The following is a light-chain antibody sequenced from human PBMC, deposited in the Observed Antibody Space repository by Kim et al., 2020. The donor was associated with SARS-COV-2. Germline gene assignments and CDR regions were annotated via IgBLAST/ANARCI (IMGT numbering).Light chain of an antibody. Sequence: VSPGQTASITCSGDKLGDKYACWYQQKPGQAPVLVIYQDSKRPSGIPERFSGSNSGNTATLTISRTQAMDEADYYCQAWDSSTVVFGGGTQLTVL. V-gene: IGLV3-1*01. CDR2: QDS. J-gene: IGLJ2*01. CDR3: QAWDSSTVV. CDR1: KLGDKY.